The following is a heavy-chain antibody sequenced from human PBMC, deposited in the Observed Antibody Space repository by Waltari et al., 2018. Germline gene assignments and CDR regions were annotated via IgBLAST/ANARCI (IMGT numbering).Heavy chain of an antibody. D-gene: IGHD1-26*01. CDR1: GYTLTELS. CDR2: FDPEDGET. V-gene: IGHV1-24*01. J-gene: IGHJ3*02. CDR3: ATDTGLVGADAFDI. Sequence: QVQLVQSGAEVKKPGASVKVSCKVSGYTLTELSMHWVRQAPGKGLEWMGGFDPEDGETIYAQSVQGRDTMTEDTSTDTAYMELSSLRSEDTAVYYCATDTGLVGADAFDIWGQGTMVTVSS.